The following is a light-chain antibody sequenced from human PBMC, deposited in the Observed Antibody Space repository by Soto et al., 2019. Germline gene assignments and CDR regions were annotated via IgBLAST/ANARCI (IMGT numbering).Light chain of an antibody. J-gene: IGLJ1*01. CDR3: CSYAGSSTPSV. CDR2: EVS. Sequence: QSVLTQPASVSGSPGQSITISCTGTSSDVGSYNLVSWYQQHPGKAPNLMIYEVSKRPSGVSNRFSGSKSGNRASLTISGLQAEDEADYYCCSYAGSSTPSVFGTGTKVTVL. CDR1: SSDVGSYNL. V-gene: IGLV2-23*02.